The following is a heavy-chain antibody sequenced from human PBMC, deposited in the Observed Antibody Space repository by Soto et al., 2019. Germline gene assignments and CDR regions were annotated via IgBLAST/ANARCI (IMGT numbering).Heavy chain of an antibody. V-gene: IGHV4-4*01. CDR2: IYHTGTT. CDR3: ATESGSTYGYFDH. CDR1: GGSISSSNW. J-gene: IGHJ4*02. Sequence: LSLPCGVSGGSISSSNWWSWVRQPPGKGLEWIGEIYHTGTTNYNPSLRSRVTISVDTSKNQFTLRLTSVTAADTAVYFCATESGSTYGYFDHWGQGTQVTVSS. D-gene: IGHD5-18*01.